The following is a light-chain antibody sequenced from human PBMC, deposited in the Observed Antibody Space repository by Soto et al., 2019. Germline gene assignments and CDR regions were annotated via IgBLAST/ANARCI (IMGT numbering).Light chain of an antibody. J-gene: IGLJ3*02. V-gene: IGLV2-14*01. CDR2: EVT. CDR3: KSRTTRNTLV. Sequence: QSALTQPASVSGSPGQSITISCTGTSSDVGGYNYVSWYQQHPGKAPKLIIYEVTHRPSGVSSRFYGSRSGNTASLTISGLQAEDEADYYCKSRTTRNTLVFGGGNKLTVL. CDR1: SSDVGGYNY.